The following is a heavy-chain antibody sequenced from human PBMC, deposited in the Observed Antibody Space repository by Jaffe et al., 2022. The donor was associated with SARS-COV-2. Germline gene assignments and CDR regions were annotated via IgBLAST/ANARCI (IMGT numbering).Heavy chain of an antibody. CDR2: INPNSGGT. D-gene: IGHD3-22*01. CDR3: ARDGSGSGKLYEIVVVTSEY. Sequence: QVQLVQSGAEVKKPGASVKVSCKASGYTFTGYYMHWVRQAPGQGLEWMGRINPNSGGTNYAQKFQGRVTMTRDTSISTAYMELSRLRSDDTAVYYCARDGSGSGKLYEIVVVTSEYWGQGTLVTVSS. V-gene: IGHV1-2*06. CDR1: GYTFTGYY. J-gene: IGHJ4*02.